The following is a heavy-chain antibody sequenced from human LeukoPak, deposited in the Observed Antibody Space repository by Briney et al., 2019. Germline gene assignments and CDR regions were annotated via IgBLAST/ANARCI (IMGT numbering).Heavy chain of an antibody. Sequence: PGGSLRLSCAASGFTFSSYSMNWVRQAPGKGLEWVSYISSSSSTIYYADSVKGRLTISRDNAKNSLYLQMNSLRDEDTAVYYCAREPYSSGWYGPDAFDIWGQGTMVTVSS. CDR1: GFTFSSYS. CDR2: ISSSSSTI. J-gene: IGHJ3*02. D-gene: IGHD6-19*01. V-gene: IGHV3-48*02. CDR3: AREPYSSGWYGPDAFDI.